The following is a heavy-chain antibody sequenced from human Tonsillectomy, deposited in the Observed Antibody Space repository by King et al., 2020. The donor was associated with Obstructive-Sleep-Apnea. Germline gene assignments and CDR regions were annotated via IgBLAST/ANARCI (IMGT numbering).Heavy chain of an antibody. D-gene: IGHD6-6*01. CDR1: GGIFNNYA. J-gene: IGHJ4*02. CDR3: ASSDQAAARVYFDY. Sequence: QLVQSGAEVKKPGSSVKVSCKASGGIFNNYAMSWVRQAPGQRLEWMGGIIPTLGIADYAQKFQGRVTLTAEESTSTAYMELSSLRSEDTAVYYCASSDQAAARVYFDYWGQGTLVTVSS. CDR2: IIPTLGIA. V-gene: IGHV1-69*01.